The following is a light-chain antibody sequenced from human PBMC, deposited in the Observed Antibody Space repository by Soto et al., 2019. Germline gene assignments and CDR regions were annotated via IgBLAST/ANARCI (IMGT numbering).Light chain of an antibody. J-gene: IGLJ2*01. CDR3: CSFAGSSTII. CDR1: SSDVGGYNL. V-gene: IGLV2-23*02. CDR2: EVG. Sequence: QSVLTQPASVSGSPGQSITISCTGTSSDVGGYNLVSWYQQYPGKAPKLVIYEVGQRPSGVSSRFSGSKSGNTASLTISGLQAEDEADYYCCSFAGSSTIILGGGTKL.